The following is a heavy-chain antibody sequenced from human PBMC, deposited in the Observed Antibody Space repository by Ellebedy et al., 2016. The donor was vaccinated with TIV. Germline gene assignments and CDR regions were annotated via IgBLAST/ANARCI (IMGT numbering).Heavy chain of an antibody. V-gene: IGHV1-2*02. D-gene: IGHD4-17*01. CDR2: INPHSGET. J-gene: IGHJ2*01. CDR1: GYSFTGYF. CDR3: AKSHDYGDYHGGFDL. Sequence: AASVKVSCKAFGYSFTGYFIHWARQAPGQGLEWMGWINPHSGETNFAQKFQGRVTMTRDTSISTAYMHVSSLRSDDTAVYYCAKSHDYGDYHGGFDLWGRGTLVTVS.